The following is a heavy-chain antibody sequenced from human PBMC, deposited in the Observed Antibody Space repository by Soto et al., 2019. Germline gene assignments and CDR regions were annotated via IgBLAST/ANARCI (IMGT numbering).Heavy chain of an antibody. V-gene: IGHV3-33*01. CDR1: GFTFSNYA. CDR2: KWYDGSNI. D-gene: IGHD3-16*01. CDR3: ELGGYQRTIDH. J-gene: IGHJ4*02. Sequence: GGSLRLSCAASGFTFSNYALHWVRQAPGKGLEWVAVKWYDGSNIHYADSVKGRFSISRDNLENTMYLEMKSLRAEDTAVYYCELGGYQRTIDHWGQGTRVTVSS.